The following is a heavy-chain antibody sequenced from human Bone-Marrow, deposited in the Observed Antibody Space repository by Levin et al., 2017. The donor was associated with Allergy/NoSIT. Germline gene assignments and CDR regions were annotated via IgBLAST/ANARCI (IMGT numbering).Heavy chain of an antibody. CDR2: IYYSGST. D-gene: IGHD1-26*01. V-gene: IGHV4-39*07. CDR1: GGSISSSSYY. Sequence: SQTLSLTCTVSGGSISSSSYYWGWIRQPPGKGLEWIGSIYYSGSTYYNPSLKSRVTISVDTSKNQFSLKLSSVTAADTAVYYCAREGRGASNFDYWGQGTLVTVSS. CDR3: AREGRGASNFDY. J-gene: IGHJ4*02.